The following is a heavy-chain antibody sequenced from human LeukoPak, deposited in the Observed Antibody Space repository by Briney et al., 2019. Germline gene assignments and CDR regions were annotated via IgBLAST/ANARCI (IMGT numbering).Heavy chain of an antibody. CDR1: GFTLSSYA. CDR3: AREDATMVLSLDY. D-gene: IGHD5-18*01. J-gene: IGHJ4*02. CDR2: ISSGGDNT. V-gene: IGHV3-23*01. Sequence: PGGSLRLSCAASGFTLSSYAMSWVRQAPGKGLEWVSAISSGGDNTYYADSVKGRLTISRDNSKNTLYVQMTSLRAEDTAVYYCAREDATMVLSLDYWGQGALVTVSS.